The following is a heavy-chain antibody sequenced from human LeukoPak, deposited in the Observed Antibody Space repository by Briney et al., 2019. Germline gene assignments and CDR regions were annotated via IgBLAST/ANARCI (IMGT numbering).Heavy chain of an antibody. CDR3: AKDSPHDAFDI. CDR1: GFTFSSYG. V-gene: IGHV3-30*18. J-gene: IGHJ3*02. Sequence: GRSLRLSCAASGFTFSSYGMHWVRQAPGKGLEWVAVTSYDGSNKYYADSVKGRFTISRDNSKNTLYLQMNSLRAEDTAVYYCAKDSPHDAFDIWGQGTMVTVSS. CDR2: TSYDGSNK.